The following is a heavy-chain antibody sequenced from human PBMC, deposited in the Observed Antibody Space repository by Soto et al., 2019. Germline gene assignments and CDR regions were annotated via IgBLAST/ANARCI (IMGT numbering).Heavy chain of an antibody. V-gene: IGHV3-74*01. CDR3: ARESGDWPLNWFDP. D-gene: IGHD2-21*02. J-gene: IGHJ5*02. CDR2: ITSGGESK. Sequence: PGGSLRLSCAASGFNFTNHWMHWVRQAPGKGLVWVSRITSGGESKAYAESVKGRFAISRDNAKNTVYLQMNGLAVEDTAVYYCARESGDWPLNWFDPWGQGTLVTVSS. CDR1: GFNFTNHW.